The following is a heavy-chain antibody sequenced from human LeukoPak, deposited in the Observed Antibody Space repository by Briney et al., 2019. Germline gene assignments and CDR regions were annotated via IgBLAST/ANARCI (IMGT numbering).Heavy chain of an antibody. CDR1: GFTFSDAW. D-gene: IGHD7-27*01. V-gene: IGHV3-15*01. CDR3: TTLKATWGY. CDR2: IKSNTDGGTT. Sequence: GGSLRLSCAASGFTFSDAWMSWVRQAPGKGLEWVGRIKSNTDGGTTDYAAPVKGRFTISRADSKNTLHLKMNSLKTEDNGVYYRTTLKATWGYWGQGTLVTVSS. J-gene: IGHJ4*02.